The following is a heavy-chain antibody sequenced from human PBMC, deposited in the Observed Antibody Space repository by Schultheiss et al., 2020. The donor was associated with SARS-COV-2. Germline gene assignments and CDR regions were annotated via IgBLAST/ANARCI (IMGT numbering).Heavy chain of an antibody. CDR1: GFTFSSFD. CDR3: AKGRIAAAGTLDY. J-gene: IGHJ4*02. V-gene: IGHV3-21*04. D-gene: IGHD6-13*01. Sequence: GGSLRLSCAASGFTFSSFDMHWVRQAPGKGLEFVASIRSSGRDIYYADSMQGRFTVSRDNANNSLYLQMHSLRVEDTAVYYCAKGRIAAAGTLDYWGQGTLGTVSS. CDR2: IRSSGRDI.